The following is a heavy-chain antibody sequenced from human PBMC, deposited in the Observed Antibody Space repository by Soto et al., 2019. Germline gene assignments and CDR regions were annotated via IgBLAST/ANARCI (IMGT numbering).Heavy chain of an antibody. Sequence: QVQLVQSGAEVRKPGSSVKVSCKAPGGTFSTYIISWVRQAPGQGLEWMGRILPIPDITNYAQKFQGRVTVTADRSTSTAYMELTSLKSEDTAVYYCASDRITTRGDAFDHWGQGTMVTVSS. J-gene: IGHJ3*01. CDR3: ASDRITTRGDAFDH. CDR2: ILPIPDIT. D-gene: IGHD3-3*01. CDR1: GGTFSTYI. V-gene: IGHV1-69*02.